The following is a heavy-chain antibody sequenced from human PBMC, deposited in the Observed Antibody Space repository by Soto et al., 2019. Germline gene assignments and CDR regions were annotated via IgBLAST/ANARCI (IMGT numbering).Heavy chain of an antibody. CDR3: ARGKNWFDR. J-gene: IGHJ5*02. Sequence: QVQLQESGPGLVKPSETLSLTCSVSGASITSAYWNWIRQPPGKGLEWVGYIYYIGSTNYNPSLKSRVTMSLDTSNMQLSLDLRFVTAADTAVYYCARGKNWFDRWGQGTLVTVSS. V-gene: IGHV4-59*08. CDR2: IYYIGST. CDR1: GASITSAY.